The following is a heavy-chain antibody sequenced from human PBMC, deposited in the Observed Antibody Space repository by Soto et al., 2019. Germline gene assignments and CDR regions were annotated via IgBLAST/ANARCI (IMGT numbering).Heavy chain of an antibody. Sequence: GESLKISCKGSGYSFTSYWISWVRQMPGKGLEWMGRIDPSDSYTNYSPSFQGHVTISADKSISTAYLQWSSLKASDTAMYYCAREVSGNIVVVEAARNDAFDIWGQGTMVTVSS. D-gene: IGHD2-15*01. J-gene: IGHJ3*02. V-gene: IGHV5-10-1*01. CDR2: IDPSDSYT. CDR3: AREVSGNIVVVEAARNDAFDI. CDR1: GYSFTSYW.